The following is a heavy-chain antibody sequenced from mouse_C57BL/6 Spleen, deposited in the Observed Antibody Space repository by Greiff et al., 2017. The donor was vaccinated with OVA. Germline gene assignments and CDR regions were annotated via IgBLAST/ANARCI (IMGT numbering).Heavy chain of an antibody. CDR3: ARYMRDYEFSYYAMDY. D-gene: IGHD2-4*01. CDR2: IRNKANGYTT. V-gene: IGHV7-3*01. CDR1: GFTFTDYY. J-gene: IGHJ4*01. Sequence: EVKLVESGGGLVQPGGSLSLSCAASGFTFTDYYMSWVRQPPGKALEWLGFIRNKANGYTTEYSASVKGRFTISRDNSQSILYLQMNALRAEDSATYYCARYMRDYEFSYYAMDYWGQGTSVTVSS.